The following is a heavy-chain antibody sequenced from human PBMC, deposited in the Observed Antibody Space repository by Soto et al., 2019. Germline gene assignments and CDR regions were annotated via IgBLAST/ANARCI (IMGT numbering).Heavy chain of an antibody. J-gene: IGHJ4*02. D-gene: IGHD3-10*01. Sequence: GESLKISCKGSGYSFTTYWISWVRQMPGKGLEWMGIIYPGDSNTRYSPSFQGQVIISADKSITTAYLQWSSLKASDTAMYYCARANTMVPDYWGQGTLVTVSS. CDR2: IYPGDSNT. V-gene: IGHV5-51*01. CDR1: GYSFTTYW. CDR3: ARANTMVPDY.